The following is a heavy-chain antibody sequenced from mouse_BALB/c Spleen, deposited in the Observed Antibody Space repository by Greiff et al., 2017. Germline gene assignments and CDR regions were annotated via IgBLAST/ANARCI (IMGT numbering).Heavy chain of an antibody. J-gene: IGHJ4*01. CDR1: GFTFSSFG. Sequence: KVVESGGGLVQPGGSRKLSCAASGFTFSSFGMHWVRQAPEKGLEWVAYISSGSSTIYYADTVKGRFTISRDNPKNTLFLQMTSLRSEDTAMYYCARQAMDYWGQGTSVTVSS. CDR3: ARQAMDY. V-gene: IGHV5-17*02. CDR2: ISSGSSTI.